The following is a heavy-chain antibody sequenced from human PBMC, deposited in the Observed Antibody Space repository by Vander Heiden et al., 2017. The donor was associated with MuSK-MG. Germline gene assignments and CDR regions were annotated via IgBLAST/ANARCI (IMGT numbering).Heavy chain of an antibody. CDR1: AFTFSSYS. J-gene: IGHJ4*02. Sequence: EVQPVESGGGLVTPGGSLRLSCAASAFTFSSYSMNWVRQAPGKGLEWVSSISSSSSYIYYADSVKGRFTISRDNAKNSLYLQMNSLRAEDTAVYYCARATVTTSYYFDYWGQGTLVTVSS. D-gene: IGHD4-17*01. V-gene: IGHV3-21*01. CDR3: ARATVTTSYYFDY. CDR2: ISSSSSYI.